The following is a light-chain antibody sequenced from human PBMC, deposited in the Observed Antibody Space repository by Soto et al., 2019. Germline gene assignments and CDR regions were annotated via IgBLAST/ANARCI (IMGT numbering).Light chain of an antibody. CDR1: NIGSKS. Sequence: SYELTQPPSVSVAPGKTARITCGGNNIGSKSVHWYQQKPGQAPVLVIYYDSDRPSGIPERFSGSNSGNTATLTISRVEAGDEADYDCQVWDSSSEHVVFGGGTKLTVL. V-gene: IGLV3-21*04. CDR2: YDS. CDR3: QVWDSSSEHVV. J-gene: IGLJ2*01.